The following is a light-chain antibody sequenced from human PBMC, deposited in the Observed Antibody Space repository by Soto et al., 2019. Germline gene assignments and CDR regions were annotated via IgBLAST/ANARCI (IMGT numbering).Light chain of an antibody. V-gene: IGKV3-15*01. CDR3: QQYNNWPPIT. J-gene: IGKJ5*01. CDR1: QSVRNN. Sequence: EIMMTQSPATLSVSPGERATLSCRASQSVRNNLAWYQHKPGQVHRILIYYSSTRATGIPARFSGSRSGTEFTLTISSLQSEAVAVDYCQQYNNWPPITFGQGTRLEIK. CDR2: YSS.